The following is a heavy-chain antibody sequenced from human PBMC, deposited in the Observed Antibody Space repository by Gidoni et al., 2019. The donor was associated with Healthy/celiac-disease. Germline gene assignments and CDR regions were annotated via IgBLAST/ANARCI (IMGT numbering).Heavy chain of an antibody. J-gene: IGHJ1*01. CDR3: AHFAYDYVWGSYRSSLEYFQH. CDR1: GFSLSTSGVG. CDR2: IYWDDDK. Sequence: QITLKESGPTLVKPTQTLTLTCPFSGFSLSTSGVGVGWIRQPPGKALEWLALIYWDDDKRYSPSLKSRLTITKDTSKNQVVLTMTNMDPVDTATYYCAHFAYDYVWGSYRSSLEYFQHWGQGTLVTVSS. V-gene: IGHV2-5*02. D-gene: IGHD3-16*02.